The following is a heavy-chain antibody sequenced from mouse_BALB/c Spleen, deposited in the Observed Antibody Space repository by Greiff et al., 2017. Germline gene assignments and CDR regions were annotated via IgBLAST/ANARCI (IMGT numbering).Heavy chain of an antibody. Sequence: EVKVEESGGGLVKPGGSLKLSCAASGFTFSDYYMYWVRQTPEKRLEWVATISDGGSYTYYPDSVKGRFTISRDNAKNNLYLQMSSLKSEDTAMYYCARDPYDGYPYYAMDYWGQGTSVTVSS. CDR3: ARDPYDGYPYYAMDY. D-gene: IGHD2-3*01. V-gene: IGHV5-4*02. CDR2: ISDGGSYT. J-gene: IGHJ4*01. CDR1: GFTFSDYY.